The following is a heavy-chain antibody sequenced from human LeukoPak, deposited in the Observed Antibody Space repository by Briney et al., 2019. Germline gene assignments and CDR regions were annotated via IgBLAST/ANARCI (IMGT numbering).Heavy chain of an antibody. J-gene: IGHJ6*02. D-gene: IGHD5-18*01. CDR1: GFTFSSYA. Sequence: GGSLRLSCAASGFTFSSYAMHWVRQAPGKGLEWVAVISYDGSNKYYADSVKGRFTISRDNSKNTLYLQMNSLRAEDTAVYYCARGLQLWPHFYYGMDVWGQGTTVTVSS. CDR2: ISYDGSNK. V-gene: IGHV3-30-3*01. CDR3: ARGLQLWPHFYYGMDV.